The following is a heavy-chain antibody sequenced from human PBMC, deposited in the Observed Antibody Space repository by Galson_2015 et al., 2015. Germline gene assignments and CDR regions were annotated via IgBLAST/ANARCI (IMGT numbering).Heavy chain of an antibody. CDR3: AKREVAPRYFVS. V-gene: IGHV3-23*01. Sequence: SLRLRCAASGFTFSTYALSWVRQAPGKGLEWVSSISSSGATTYYADSVKGRFTIVKDNSKNTLFLQMISLSPEDTAVYYCAKREVAPRYFVSWGQGTLVTVSS. CDR2: ISSSGATT. J-gene: IGHJ4*02. D-gene: IGHD1-14*01. CDR1: GFTFSTYA.